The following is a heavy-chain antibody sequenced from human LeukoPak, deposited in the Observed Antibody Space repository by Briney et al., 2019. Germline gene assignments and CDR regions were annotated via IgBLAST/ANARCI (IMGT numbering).Heavy chain of an antibody. Sequence: GGSLRLSCAASGFTFSSYSMNWVRQAPGKGLEWVSSISSSSSTIYYADSVKGRFTISRDNAKNSLYLQMNSLRAEDTAVYYCARDSPYSSSWYYFDYWGQGTLVTVSS. J-gene: IGHJ4*02. D-gene: IGHD6-13*01. CDR2: ISSSSSTI. V-gene: IGHV3-48*01. CDR1: GFTFSSYS. CDR3: ARDSPYSSSWYYFDY.